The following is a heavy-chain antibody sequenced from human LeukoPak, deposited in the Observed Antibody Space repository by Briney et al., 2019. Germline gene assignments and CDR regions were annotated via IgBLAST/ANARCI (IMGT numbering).Heavy chain of an antibody. V-gene: IGHV4-59*01. CDR2: IYYSGST. Sequence: SETLSLTCTVSGGSISSYYWSWIRQPPGKGLEWSGYIYYSGSTNYNPALKSRVTISVDTSKNQFSLKLSSVTAADTAVYYCARGTWELGNAFDISGQGTMVTVSS. CDR3: ARGTWELGNAFDI. CDR1: GGSISSYY. D-gene: IGHD1-26*01. J-gene: IGHJ3*02.